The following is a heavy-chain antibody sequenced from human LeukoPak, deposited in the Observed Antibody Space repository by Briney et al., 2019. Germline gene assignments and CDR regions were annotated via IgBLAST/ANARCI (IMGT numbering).Heavy chain of an antibody. CDR3: ARDIRDYNY. D-gene: IGHD3-10*01. V-gene: IGHV3-74*01. J-gene: IGHJ4*02. Sequence: PGGSLRLSCAASGYTFSNYWMHWVRQAPGKGLVWVSRINGDGSDTFYADSVKGRFTTSRDNAKNTVFLQMSNLRVEDTAVYYCARDIRDYNYWGQGTLVTVSS. CDR2: INGDGSDT. CDR1: GYTFSNYW.